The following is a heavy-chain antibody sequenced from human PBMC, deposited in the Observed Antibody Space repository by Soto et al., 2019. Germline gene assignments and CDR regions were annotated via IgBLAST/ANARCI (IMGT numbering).Heavy chain of an antibody. J-gene: IGHJ4*02. CDR3: ARVVSSGGTKYYFDY. D-gene: IGHD2-15*01. Sequence: SETLSLTCTVSGGSISSGGYYWSWIRQHPGKGLEWIGYIYYSGSTYYNPSLKSRVTISVDTSKNQFSLKLSSVTAADTAVYYCARVVSSGGTKYYFDYWGQGTLVTVSS. CDR1: GGSISSGGYY. V-gene: IGHV4-31*03. CDR2: IYYSGST.